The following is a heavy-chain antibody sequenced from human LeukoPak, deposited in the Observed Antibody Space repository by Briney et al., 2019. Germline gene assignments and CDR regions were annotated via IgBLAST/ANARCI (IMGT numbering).Heavy chain of an antibody. V-gene: IGHV1-24*01. CDR1: GYTLTELS. J-gene: IGHJ4*02. CDR3: ARNGEAVAGTPIDY. D-gene: IGHD6-19*01. Sequence: VASVKVSCKVSGYTLTELSMHWVRQAPGKGLEWMGGFDPEDGETIYAQKFQGRVTMTEDTSTDTAYMELSRLRSDDTAVYYCARNGEAVAGTPIDYWGQGTLVTVSS. CDR2: FDPEDGET.